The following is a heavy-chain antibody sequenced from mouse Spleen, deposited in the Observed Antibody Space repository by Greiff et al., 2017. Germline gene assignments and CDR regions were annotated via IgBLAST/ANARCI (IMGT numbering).Heavy chain of an antibody. CDR1: GFTFSDYY. D-gene: IGHD1-2*01. CDR2: ISSGGSYT. V-gene: IGHV5-6-4*01. J-gene: IGHJ4*01. Sequence: EVKVVESGGGLVKPGGSLKLSCAASGFTFSDYYMYWVRQTPEKRLEWVATISSGGSYTYYPDSVKGRFTISRDNAKNTLYLQMSSLKSEDTAMYYCTRDPVSSGAMDYWGQGTSVTVSS. CDR3: TRDPVSSGAMDY.